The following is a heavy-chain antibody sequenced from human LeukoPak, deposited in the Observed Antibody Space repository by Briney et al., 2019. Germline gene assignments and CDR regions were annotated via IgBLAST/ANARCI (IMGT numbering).Heavy chain of an antibody. V-gene: IGHV3-74*01. CDR3: ARLGQSLKFDY. CDR1: GFTFSSYW. CDR2: INSDGSST. J-gene: IGHJ4*02. Sequence: GGSLRLSCAASGFTFSSYWMHWVRQAPGKGLVWVSRINSDGSSTSYADSAKGRFTISRDNAKNTLYLQMNSLRAEDTAVYYCARLGQSLKFDYWGQGTLVTVSS.